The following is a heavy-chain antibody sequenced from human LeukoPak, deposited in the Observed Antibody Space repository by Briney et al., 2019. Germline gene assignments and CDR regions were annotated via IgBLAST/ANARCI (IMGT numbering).Heavy chain of an antibody. D-gene: IGHD1-14*01. CDR2: VNSEGSST. CDR3: AGASHGDHSYYYYFYMDV. CDR1: GFTFSSYW. V-gene: IGHV3-74*01. J-gene: IGHJ6*03. Sequence: PGGSLRLSCAASGFTFSSYWMHWVRQAPGKGLVWVSRVNSEGSSTSYADSVKGRFTISRDNAKNTLYLQMNSLRAEDTAVYYCAGASHGDHSYYYYFYMDVWGNGTTVTVSS.